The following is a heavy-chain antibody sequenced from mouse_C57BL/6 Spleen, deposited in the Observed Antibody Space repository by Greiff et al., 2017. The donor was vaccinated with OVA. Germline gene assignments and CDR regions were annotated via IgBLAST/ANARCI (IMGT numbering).Heavy chain of an antibody. CDR1: GYTFTSYW. D-gene: IGHD2-2*01. CDR3: ARGVVTTNFDV. Sequence: VQLQQPGAELVMPGASVKLSCKASGYTFTSYWMHWVKQRPGQGLEWIGEIDPSDSYTNYNQKFKGKSTLTVDKSSSTAYMQLSSLTSEDSAVYYCARGVVTTNFDVWGTGTTVTVSS. CDR2: IDPSDSYT. J-gene: IGHJ1*03. V-gene: IGHV1-69*01.